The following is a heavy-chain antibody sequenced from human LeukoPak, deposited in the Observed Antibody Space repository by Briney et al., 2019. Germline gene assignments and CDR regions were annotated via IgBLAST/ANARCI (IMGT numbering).Heavy chain of an antibody. Sequence: GGSLRLSCAASGFTFSSYAMHWVRQAPGKGLEWVAVISYDGSLKYFADSVKGRFTISRDNSKNTLYLQMNSLRAEDTAVYYCAREGGYCSSTGCYYFDYWGQGTLVTVSS. V-gene: IGHV3-30-3*01. D-gene: IGHD2-2*01. CDR1: GFTFSSYA. J-gene: IGHJ4*02. CDR3: AREGGYCSSTGCYYFDY. CDR2: ISYDGSLK.